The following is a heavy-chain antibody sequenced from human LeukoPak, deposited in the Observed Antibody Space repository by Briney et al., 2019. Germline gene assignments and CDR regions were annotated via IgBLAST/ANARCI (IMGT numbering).Heavy chain of an antibody. D-gene: IGHD2-2*01. CDR1: GGTFSSYA. CDR2: IIPIFGTA. CDR3: ARETRTFSIVVVPAAMWPYYYYGMDV. Sequence: ASVKVSCKASGGTFSSYAISWVRQAPGQGLEWMGGIIPIFGTANYAQKFQGRVTITADESTSTAYMELSSLRSEDTAVYYCARETRTFSIVVVPAAMWPYYYYGMDVWGRGTTVTVSS. J-gene: IGHJ6*02. V-gene: IGHV1-69*01.